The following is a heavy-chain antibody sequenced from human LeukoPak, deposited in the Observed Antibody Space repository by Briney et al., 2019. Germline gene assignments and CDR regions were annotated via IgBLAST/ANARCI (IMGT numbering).Heavy chain of an antibody. CDR1: GDSVSSGSNY. J-gene: IGHJ4*02. CDR3: ARGGSYGWTTFDY. Sequence: SETLSLTCTVSGDSVSSGSNYWSWIRQPAGKGLEWIGRIYNSWTTNYNPSLKSRVTISVDTSKNQFSLKLTSVTAADTAVYYCARGGSYGWTTFDYWGQGTLVTVSS. CDR2: IYNSWTT. V-gene: IGHV4-61*02. D-gene: IGHD5-18*01.